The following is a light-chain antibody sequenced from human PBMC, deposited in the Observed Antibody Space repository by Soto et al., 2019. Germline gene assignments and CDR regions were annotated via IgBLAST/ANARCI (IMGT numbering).Light chain of an antibody. CDR3: LQNFTTHIT. CDR1: QNIVDY. Sequence: DIPMTQSPSSLSASAGDTVTITCRASQNIVDYLSWYQQKPGKAPKLLMYSSSILHDGVSSTFSGDGSWTAFTLTTTGLQTEDFATYYCLQNFTTHITFGGGTTVEV. V-gene: IGKV1-39*01. CDR2: SSS. J-gene: IGKJ4*01.